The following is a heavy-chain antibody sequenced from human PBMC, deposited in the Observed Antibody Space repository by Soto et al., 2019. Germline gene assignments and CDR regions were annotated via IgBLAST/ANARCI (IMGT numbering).Heavy chain of an antibody. CDR1: GFTFSSYD. CDR3: AKDDSIVVVPAAMFPQQPRVYNWFDP. Sequence: GGSLRLSCAASGFTFSSYDMHWVRQTVGKGLEWVSSIASGGGTYYLDSVKGRFTISRDNSKNTLYLQMNSLRAEDTAVYYCAKDDSIVVVPAAMFPQQPRVYNWFDPWGQGTLVTVSS. D-gene: IGHD2-2*01. CDR2: IASGGGT. J-gene: IGHJ5*02. V-gene: IGHV3-23*01.